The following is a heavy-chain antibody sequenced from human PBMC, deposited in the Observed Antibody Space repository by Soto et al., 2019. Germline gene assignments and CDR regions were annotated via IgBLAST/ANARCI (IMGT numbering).Heavy chain of an antibody. CDR1: GGSVSSGSYY. CDR3: ARVGCGPSYYDFWSGYPHYYYGMDV. CDR2: IYYSGST. D-gene: IGHD3-3*01. J-gene: IGHJ6*02. Sequence: SETLSLTCTVSGGSVSSGSYYWSWIRQPPGKGLEWIGYIYYSGSTNYNPSLKSRVTISVDTSKNQFSLKLSSVTAADTAVYYCARVGCGPSYYDFWSGYPHYYYGMDVWGQGTTVTVSS. V-gene: IGHV4-61*01.